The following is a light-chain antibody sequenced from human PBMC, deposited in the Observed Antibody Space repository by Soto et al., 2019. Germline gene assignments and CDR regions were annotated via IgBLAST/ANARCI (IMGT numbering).Light chain of an antibody. CDR1: QGVSSN. Sequence: ETVMTQSPATLSVSPGERATLSCRASQGVSSNLAWYQQKPGQAPRLLIYSASTRATGIPARFSGSGSGAEFTLTISSLQSEDFAGCYCQQYNNWPPITFGQGTKLEIK. CDR3: QQYNNWPPIT. V-gene: IGKV3-15*01. J-gene: IGKJ2*01. CDR2: SAS.